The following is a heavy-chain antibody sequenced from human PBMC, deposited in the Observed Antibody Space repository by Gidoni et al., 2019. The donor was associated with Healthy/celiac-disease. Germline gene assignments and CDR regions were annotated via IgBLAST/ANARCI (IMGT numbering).Heavy chain of an antibody. Sequence: NKYYADSVKGRFTISRDNSKNTLYLQMNSLRAEDTAVYYCARETSDYGGRYNWFDPWGQGTLVTVSS. CDR3: ARETSDYGGRYNWFDP. D-gene: IGHD4-17*01. V-gene: IGHV3-33*01. CDR2: NK. J-gene: IGHJ5*02.